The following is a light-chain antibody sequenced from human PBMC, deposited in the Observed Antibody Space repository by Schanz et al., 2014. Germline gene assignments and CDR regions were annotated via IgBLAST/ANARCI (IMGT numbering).Light chain of an antibody. CDR1: SSNIGAGYD. Sequence: QSVLTQPPSVSGAPGQRVTISCTGSSSNIGAGYDVHWYQQLPGTAPKLLIYGNSNRPSGVPDRFSGSKSGTSASLAITGLQAADEADYYCSSYTRSSTVVFGTGTKLTVL. CDR2: GNS. V-gene: IGLV1-40*01. J-gene: IGLJ1*01. CDR3: SSYTRSSTVV.